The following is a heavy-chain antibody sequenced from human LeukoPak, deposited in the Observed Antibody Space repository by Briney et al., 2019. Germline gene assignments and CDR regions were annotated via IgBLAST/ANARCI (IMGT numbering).Heavy chain of an antibody. V-gene: IGHV1-2*02. Sequence: ASVKVSCKTSGYSFTAYYIVRVRQAPGQGLEWMGWINPDRGDSNFEQKFRGRISMTRDTPISTAYLELSSLTSDDTALYYCARPYSRSSIDGFDIWGQGTMVTVSS. CDR3: ARPYSRSSIDGFDI. CDR1: GYSFTAYY. CDR2: INPDRGDS. J-gene: IGHJ3*02. D-gene: IGHD6-6*01.